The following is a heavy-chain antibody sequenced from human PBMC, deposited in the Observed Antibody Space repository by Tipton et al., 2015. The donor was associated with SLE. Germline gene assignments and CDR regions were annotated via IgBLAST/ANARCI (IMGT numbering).Heavy chain of an antibody. V-gene: IGHV4-34*01. CDR2: ISHSGSN. CDR1: GGSFSGDY. D-gene: IGHD4-17*01. J-gene: IGHJ4*02. CDR3: ARRRHYGDYDK. Sequence: TLSLTCAVSGGSFSGDYWSWIRQAPGKGLGWIGEISHSGSNNYNPSLKSRVTVSVDTTKKHFSLKLSSVTAADTAVYYCARRRHYGDYDKWGQGTLVTVSS.